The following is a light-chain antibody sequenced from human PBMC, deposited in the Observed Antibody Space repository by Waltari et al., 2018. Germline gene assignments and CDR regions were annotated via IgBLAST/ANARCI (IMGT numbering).Light chain of an antibody. V-gene: IGKV3-20*01. Sequence: EIMLTQSPGTLSLSPGERATLPCRASQSISRYLAWYQHKPGQAPRPLIYDASSRATGIPDRFSGSGSGKDFSLTISRLEPEDCAVYYCQKYGTLPATFGQGTKVEIK. CDR1: QSISRY. J-gene: IGKJ1*01. CDR2: DAS. CDR3: QKYGTLPAT.